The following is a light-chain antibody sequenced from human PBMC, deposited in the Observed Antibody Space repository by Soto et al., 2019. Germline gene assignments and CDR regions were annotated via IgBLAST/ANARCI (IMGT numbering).Light chain of an antibody. CDR2: VAS. J-gene: IGKJ4*01. V-gene: IGKV3-20*01. CDR3: QQYGSSPLT. Sequence: ESVLTQSPGTLSLSSGERATLTCRARQSVSSSYLAWYQQKPGQAPRLLIYVASSRATGIPDRFSGSGSGTDITLTISRLEPEDFAVYYWQQYGSSPLTFGEGTKVEIK. CDR1: QSVSSSY.